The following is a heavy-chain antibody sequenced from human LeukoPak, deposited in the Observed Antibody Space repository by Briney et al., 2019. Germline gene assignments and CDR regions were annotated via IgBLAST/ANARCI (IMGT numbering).Heavy chain of an antibody. CDR2: IRSKTYGGTT. D-gene: IGHD2-2*01. CDR1: GFTFGDHA. Sequence: PGRSLRLSCTVSGFTFGDHAMSWVRQAPGKGLEWVGFIRSKTYGGTTEYAASVKGRFIISRDDSTSIAYLQMNSLRAEDTAVYYCAKVLSRRNYYYYGMDVWGQGTTVTVSS. V-gene: IGHV3-49*04. J-gene: IGHJ6*02. CDR3: AKVLSRRNYYYYGMDV.